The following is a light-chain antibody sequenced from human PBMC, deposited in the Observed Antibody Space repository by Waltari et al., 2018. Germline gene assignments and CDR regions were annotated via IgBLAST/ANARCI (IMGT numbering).Light chain of an antibody. CDR1: QDISNY. CDR3: QQSYS. V-gene: IGKV1-33*01. J-gene: IGKJ5*01. CDR2: DAS. Sequence: DIQMTQSPSSLSASVGDRVTITCQASQDISNYLIWYQQKPGKAPKLLIYDASNLETGVPSRFSGSGSGTDFTFTISGLQPEDIATYYCQQSYSFGQGTRLEIK.